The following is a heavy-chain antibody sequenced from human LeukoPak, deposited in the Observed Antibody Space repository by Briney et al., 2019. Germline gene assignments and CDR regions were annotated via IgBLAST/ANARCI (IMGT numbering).Heavy chain of an antibody. CDR1: GFTFSSYW. J-gene: IGHJ4*02. V-gene: IGHV3-7*01. CDR2: IKQDGSEK. CDR3: ARDYSYYDFWSGYLY. D-gene: IGHD3-3*01. Sequence: GGSLRLSCAASGFTFSSYWMSWVRQAPGKGLEWVANIKQDGSEKYYVDSVKGRFTISRDNAKNSLYLQMNSLRAEDTAVYYCARDYSYYDFWSGYLYWGQGTLVTVSS.